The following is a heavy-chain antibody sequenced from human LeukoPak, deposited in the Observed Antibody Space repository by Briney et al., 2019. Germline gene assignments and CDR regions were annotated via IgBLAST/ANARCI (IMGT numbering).Heavy chain of an antibody. Sequence: PGGSLRLSCAASGFTFGDYGMSWVRQAPGKGLEWVSGINWNGGSTGYADSVKGRFTISRDNAKNSLYLQMNSLRAEDTALYYCARADIVVVPAAIDYYYMDVWGKGTTVTVSS. CDR3: ARADIVVVPAAIDYYYMDV. V-gene: IGHV3-20*04. CDR2: INWNGGST. CDR1: GFTFGDYG. J-gene: IGHJ6*03. D-gene: IGHD2-2*02.